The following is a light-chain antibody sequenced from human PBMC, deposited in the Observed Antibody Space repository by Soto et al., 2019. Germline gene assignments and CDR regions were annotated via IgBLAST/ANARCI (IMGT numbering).Light chain of an antibody. V-gene: IGKV3-11*01. CDR1: QYINTR. J-gene: IGKJ5*01. CDR2: QTS. CDR3: HQSDNWTKT. Sequence: EIVSTQSPATLSSFQGDRVTLPRRASQYINTRLAWYHNRTGQGPRILIYQTSIRAAGIPARFSAIVTGTDFNLTLREVQTEDCAVYEGHQSDNWTKTFGPGTRLEIK.